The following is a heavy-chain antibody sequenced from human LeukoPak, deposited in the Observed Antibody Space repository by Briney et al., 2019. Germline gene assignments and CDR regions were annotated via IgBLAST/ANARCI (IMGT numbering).Heavy chain of an antibody. V-gene: IGHV1-69*05. J-gene: IGHJ6*03. CDR2: IIPIFGTA. CDR3: AREAPAARYYYYYMDV. D-gene: IGHD2-2*01. CDR1: GGTFSSYA. Sequence: LVKVSCKASGGTFSSYAISWVRQAPGQGLEWMGRIIPIFGTANYAQKFQGRVTITTDESTSTAYMELSSLRSEDTAVYYCAREAPAARYYYYYMDVWGKGTTVTVSS.